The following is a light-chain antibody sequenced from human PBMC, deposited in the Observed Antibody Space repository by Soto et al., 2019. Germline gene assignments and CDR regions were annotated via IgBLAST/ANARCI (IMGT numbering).Light chain of an antibody. Sequence: QSALTQPRSVSGSPGQSVTISCTGTSSDVGGYNHVSWYQQHPGKAPKLMIYDVSKRPSGVPDRFSGSKSGNTASLTISGLQAEDEADYYCCSYAGSYTLRVFGGGTKVTVL. CDR2: DVS. CDR1: SSDVGGYNH. J-gene: IGLJ3*02. V-gene: IGLV2-11*01. CDR3: CSYAGSYTLRV.